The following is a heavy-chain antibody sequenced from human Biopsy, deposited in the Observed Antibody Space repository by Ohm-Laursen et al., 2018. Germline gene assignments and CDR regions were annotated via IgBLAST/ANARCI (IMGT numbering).Heavy chain of an antibody. J-gene: IGHJ2*01. V-gene: IGHV4-59*01. CDR2: VSYTGST. D-gene: IGHD3-22*01. CDR1: GDSISSYY. CDR3: ARDRGFYSDRTVPGYFDL. Sequence: SETLSLTCTVSGDSISSYYWSWIRQPPGKGLEWIGYVSYTGSTDYNPSLQSRVTISVDTSKNHFSLRLRSVTPADTAMYYCARDRGFYSDRTVPGYFDLWGHGTLVTVSS.